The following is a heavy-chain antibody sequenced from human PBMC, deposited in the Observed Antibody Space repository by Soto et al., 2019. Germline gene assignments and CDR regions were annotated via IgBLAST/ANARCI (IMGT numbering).Heavy chain of an antibody. CDR3: ATCYGSGTDCQEDYLAF. V-gene: IGHV3-15*01. J-gene: IGHJ4*02. CDR1: GFLFTNAW. Sequence: GGSLRLSCAPSGFLFTNAWMSWVRQAPGKGLEWVGRVKRKTNGGTTDYAAPVKDRFNISRDDSKNTLYLQMNNLKTEDTAVYYCATCYGSGTDCQEDYLAFWGQGTPVTVSS. D-gene: IGHD3-10*01. CDR2: VKRKTNGGTT.